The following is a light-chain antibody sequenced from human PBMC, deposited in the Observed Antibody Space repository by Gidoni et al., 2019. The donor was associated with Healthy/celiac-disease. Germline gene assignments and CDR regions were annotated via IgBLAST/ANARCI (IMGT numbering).Light chain of an antibody. Sequence: EIVVTQSPGTRSLSPGERATLSCRASQSVSSSYLAWYQQKPGQAPRLLIYGASSRATGIPDRFSGSGSGTDFTLTISRLEPEDFAVYYCQQYGSSPGTFGQMTKLEIK. CDR2: GAS. CDR1: QSVSSSY. J-gene: IGKJ2*01. V-gene: IGKV3-20*01. CDR3: QQYGSSPGT.